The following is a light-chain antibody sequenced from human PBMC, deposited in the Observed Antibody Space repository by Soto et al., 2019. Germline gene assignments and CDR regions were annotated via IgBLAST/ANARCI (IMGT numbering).Light chain of an antibody. V-gene: IGKV3-15*01. CDR1: QSVRNK. CDR2: DTS. J-gene: IGKJ5*01. Sequence: EILLTQSPATLSVSPGERVTLSCRASQSVRNKLAWYQQQPGQAPRVLIYDTSTRATGLPARFSGSGSGTDFTLTISSLQSEDSAVYYCQQYGSSPITFGQGTRLEIK. CDR3: QQYGSSPIT.